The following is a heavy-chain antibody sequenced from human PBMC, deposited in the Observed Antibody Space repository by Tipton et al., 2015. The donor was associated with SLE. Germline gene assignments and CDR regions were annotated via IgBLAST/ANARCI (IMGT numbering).Heavy chain of an antibody. J-gene: IGHJ5*01. CDR2: ISANGRST. D-gene: IGHD2-21*01. CDR3: VRVCGGDCYFPDS. Sequence: SLRLSCAASGFTFSSYPMSWVRQGPGKGLEWVSAISANGRSTYNADSVKGRFTISRDDSKNTLYLQMNSLRADDTALYFCVRVCGGDCYFPDSWGQGVLVTVSS. CDR1: GFTFSSYP. V-gene: IGHV3-23*01.